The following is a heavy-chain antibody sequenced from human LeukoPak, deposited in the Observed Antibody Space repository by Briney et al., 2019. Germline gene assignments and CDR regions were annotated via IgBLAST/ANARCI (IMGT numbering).Heavy chain of an antibody. CDR2: IDKKDKGYATPP. CDR3: TRDSGTYNWFDP. D-gene: IGHD1-26*01. Sequence: GGSLRLSCAASGFTFSGSAIHWVRQSSGKGREWVGQIDKKDKGYATPPPHAASLKGSFTISRDDSINTAYLQMKSLKTEDTALYYCTRDSGTYNWFDPWGQGTLVTVSS. J-gene: IGHJ5*02. V-gene: IGHV3-73*01. CDR1: GFTFSGSA.